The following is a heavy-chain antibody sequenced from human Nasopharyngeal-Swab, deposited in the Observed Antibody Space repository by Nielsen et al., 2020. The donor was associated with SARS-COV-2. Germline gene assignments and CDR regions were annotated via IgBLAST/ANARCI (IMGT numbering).Heavy chain of an antibody. J-gene: IGHJ6*03. D-gene: IGHD2-2*01. CDR1: GFTFSGSA. CDR2: IRSKANSYAT. V-gene: IGHV3-73*01. CDR3: AKVHVPAAISCYMDV. Sequence: GGSLRLSCAASGFTFSGSAMHWVRQASGKGLEWVGRIRSKANSYATAYAASVKGRFTISRDDSKNTAYLQMNSLKTEDTAVYYCAKVHVPAAISCYMDVWGKGTTVTVSS.